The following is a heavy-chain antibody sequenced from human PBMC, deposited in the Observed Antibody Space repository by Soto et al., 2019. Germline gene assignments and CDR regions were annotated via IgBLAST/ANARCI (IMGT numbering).Heavy chain of an antibody. CDR3: ASQSSYYYGSGSYLSY. Sequence: GESLKISCKGSGYSFTSYWISWVRQMPGKGLEWMGRIDPSDSYTNYSPSFQGHVTISADKSISTAYLQWSSLKASDTAMYYCASQSSYYYGSGSYLSYWGQGTLVTV. V-gene: IGHV5-10-1*01. J-gene: IGHJ4*02. CDR1: GYSFTSYW. D-gene: IGHD3-10*01. CDR2: IDPSDSYT.